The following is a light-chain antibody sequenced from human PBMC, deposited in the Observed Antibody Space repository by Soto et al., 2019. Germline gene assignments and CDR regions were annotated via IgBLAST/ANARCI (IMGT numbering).Light chain of an antibody. CDR3: QPSYSTPLP. V-gene: IGKV1-39*01. J-gene: IGKJ1*01. Sequence: DIQMTQSPSSLSASVGDRVTITCRASQSISSYLNWYQQKPGKAPKLLIYAASSLQCVVPSRYSGNGTGTDFTLTISSLQPEDFATFYCQPSYSTPLPFGQQTKVEIK. CDR2: AAS. CDR1: QSISSY.